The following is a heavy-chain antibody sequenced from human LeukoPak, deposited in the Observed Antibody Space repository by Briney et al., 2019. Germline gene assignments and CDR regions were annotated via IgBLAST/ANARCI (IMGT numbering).Heavy chain of an antibody. D-gene: IGHD4-17*01. CDR2: INHSGST. CDR1: GGSFSGYY. V-gene: IGHV4-34*01. Sequence: AETLSLTCAVYGGSFSGYYWSWIRQPPGKGLEWIGEINHSGSTNYNPSLKSRVTISVDTSKNHFSLKLGYVTAADTAVYYWVRRVTTLDYWGQGTLVTVSS. J-gene: IGHJ4*02. CDR3: VRRVTTLDY.